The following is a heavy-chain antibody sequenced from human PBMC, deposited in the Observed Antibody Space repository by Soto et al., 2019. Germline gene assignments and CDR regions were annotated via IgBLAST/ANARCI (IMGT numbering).Heavy chain of an antibody. CDR2: ISGSGGST. J-gene: IGHJ3*02. CDR3: AKDFYDYIWGREAIDI. CDR1: GFTFSSYA. D-gene: IGHD3-16*01. V-gene: IGHV3-23*01. Sequence: GESLKISCAASGFTFSSYAMSWVRQAPGKGLEWVSAISGSGGSTYYADSVKGRFTISRDNSKNTLYLQMNSLRAEDTAVYYCAKDFYDYIWGREAIDIWGQGTMVTVSS.